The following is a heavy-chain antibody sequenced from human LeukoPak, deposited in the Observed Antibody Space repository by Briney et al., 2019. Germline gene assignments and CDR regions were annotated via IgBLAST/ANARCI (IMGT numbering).Heavy chain of an antibody. CDR3: ARSTTVTSVDY. J-gene: IGHJ4*02. CDR1: GGSFSGYY. Sequence: PSETLSLTCAVYGGSFSGYYWSWIRQPPGKGLEWIGEINHSGSTNYNPSLKSRVTISVDTSKNQFSLKLSSATAADTAAYYCARSTTVTSVDYWGQGTLVTVSS. V-gene: IGHV4-34*01. CDR2: INHSGST. D-gene: IGHD4-17*01.